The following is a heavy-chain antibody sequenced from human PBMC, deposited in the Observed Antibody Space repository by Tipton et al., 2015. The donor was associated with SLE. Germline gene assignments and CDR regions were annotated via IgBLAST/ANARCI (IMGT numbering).Heavy chain of an antibody. CDR3: AKDVGSQSRYAFDI. D-gene: IGHD1-1*01. CDR2: ISWNSGSI. J-gene: IGHJ3*02. V-gene: IGHV3-9*01. CDR1: GFTFDDYA. Sequence: SLRLSCAASGFTFDDYAMHWVRQAPGKGLEWVSGISWNSGSIGYADSVKGRFTISRDNAKNSLYLQMNSLRAEDTVLYYCAKDVGSQSRYAFDIWGQGTMVTVSS.